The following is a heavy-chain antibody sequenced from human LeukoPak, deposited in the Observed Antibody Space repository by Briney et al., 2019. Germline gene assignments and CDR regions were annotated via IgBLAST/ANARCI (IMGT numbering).Heavy chain of an antibody. V-gene: IGHV3-64*01. CDR1: GFTFSSYA. Sequence: PGGSLRLSCAASGFTFSSYAMHWVRQAPGKGLEYVSAITTNGDKTYYGNSVKGRFTISRDNSKNTLYLQMGSLRIGDMAVYYCARGGATTLFDYWGQGTLVTVSS. J-gene: IGHJ4*02. CDR3: ARGGATTLFDY. D-gene: IGHD1-26*01. CDR2: ITTNGDKT.